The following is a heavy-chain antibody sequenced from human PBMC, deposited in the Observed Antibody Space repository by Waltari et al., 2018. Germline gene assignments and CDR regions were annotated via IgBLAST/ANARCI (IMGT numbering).Heavy chain of an antibody. Sequence: QLQLQESGTGLVKPSETLSFTCTVSGGSISSSSYYWGWIRQPPGKGLEWMGSIYYSGSTYYDPSIKKRIPIAVDTSKNQSSLKLMSVTAAETAVYYCARPEQGGDYAIYDMDVWGKGTTVTVSS. J-gene: IGHJ6*03. V-gene: IGHV4-39*07. CDR2: IYYSGST. CDR1: GGSISSSSYY. CDR3: ARPEQGGDYAIYDMDV. D-gene: IGHD4-17*01.